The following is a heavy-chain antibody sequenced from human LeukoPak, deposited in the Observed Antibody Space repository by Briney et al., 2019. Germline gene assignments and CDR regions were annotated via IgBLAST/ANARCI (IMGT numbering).Heavy chain of an antibody. D-gene: IGHD3-10*01. Sequence: GGSLRLSCAASGFTFSSYAMHWVRQAPGKGLEWLAVISYDGSNKYYADSVKGRFTISRDNSKNTLYLQMNSLRAEDTAVYYCARDEEYGSGSFDYWGQGTLVTVSS. J-gene: IGHJ4*02. CDR2: ISYDGSNK. CDR3: ARDEEYGSGSFDY. V-gene: IGHV3-30-3*01. CDR1: GFTFSSYA.